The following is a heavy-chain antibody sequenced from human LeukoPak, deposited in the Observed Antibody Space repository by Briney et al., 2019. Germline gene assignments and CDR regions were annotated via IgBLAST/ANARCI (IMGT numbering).Heavy chain of an antibody. CDR2: ISGSGGST. V-gene: IGHV3-23*01. Sequence: GGSLRLSCAASGFTFSSYAMSWVRQAPGKGLEWVSAISGSGGSTYYADSVKGRFTISRDNSKNTLFLQMNSLRAEDTAVYYCAKPRYSGLYYYYMDVWGKGTTVTVSS. D-gene: IGHD5-12*01. J-gene: IGHJ6*03. CDR1: GFTFSSYA. CDR3: AKPRYSGLYYYYMDV.